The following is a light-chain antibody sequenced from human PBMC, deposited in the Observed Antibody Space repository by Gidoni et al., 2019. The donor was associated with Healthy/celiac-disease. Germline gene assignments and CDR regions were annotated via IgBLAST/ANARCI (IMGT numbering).Light chain of an antibody. CDR3: AAWDDSLNGWV. J-gene: IGLJ3*02. V-gene: IGLV1-44*01. CDR1: SSNTGRNT. CDR2: SNN. Sequence: QSVLTQPPSASGTPGQRVTISFSGSSSNTGRNTVNWYQQLPGTAPKLLIYSNNQRHSGVPDRFSGSKSGTSASLAISGLQSEDEADYYCAAWDDSLNGWVFGGGTKLTVL.